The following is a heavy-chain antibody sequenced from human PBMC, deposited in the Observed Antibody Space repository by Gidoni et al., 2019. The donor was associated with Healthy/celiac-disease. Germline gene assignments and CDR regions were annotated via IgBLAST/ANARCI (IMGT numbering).Heavy chain of an antibody. D-gene: IGHD2-15*01. CDR2: IYYSGST. Sequence: QVQLQESGPGLVKPSATLSLPCTVSGGSISSYYWSWIRQPPGKGLEWIGYIYYSGSTNYNPSLKSRVTISVDTSKNQFSLKLSSVTAADTAVYYCARSRWPDAFDIWGQGTMVTVSS. CDR3: ARSRWPDAFDI. V-gene: IGHV4-59*01. J-gene: IGHJ3*02. CDR1: GGSISSYY.